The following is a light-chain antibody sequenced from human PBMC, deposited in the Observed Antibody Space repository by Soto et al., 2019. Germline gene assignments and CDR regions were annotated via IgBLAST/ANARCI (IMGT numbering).Light chain of an antibody. CDR1: SGGVRSYNL. V-gene: IGLV2-23*01. J-gene: IGLJ2*01. CDR2: EDN. Sequence: QSVLTQPASVSGSPGQSITISCTGVSGGVRSYNLVSWYQHHPGKAPKLIIYEDNKWASGAPNRFSGSKFGNTASLTISGLHSEDEADYYCSSYVGRSTLFGGGTKLTVL. CDR3: SSYVGRSTL.